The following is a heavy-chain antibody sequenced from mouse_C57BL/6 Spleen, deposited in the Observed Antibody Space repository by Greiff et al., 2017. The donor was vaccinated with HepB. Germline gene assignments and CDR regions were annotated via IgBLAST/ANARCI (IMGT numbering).Heavy chain of an antibody. CDR1: GYSFTGYY. V-gene: IGHV1-42*01. CDR3: APTVVAKGGFAY. J-gene: IGHJ3*01. Sequence: VVEPGASVKISCKASGYSFTGYYMNWVKQSPEKSLEWIGEINPSTGGTTYNQKFKAKATLTVDKSSSTAYMQLKSLTSEDSAVYYCAPTVVAKGGFAYWGQGTLVTVSA. D-gene: IGHD1-1*01. CDR2: INPSTGGT.